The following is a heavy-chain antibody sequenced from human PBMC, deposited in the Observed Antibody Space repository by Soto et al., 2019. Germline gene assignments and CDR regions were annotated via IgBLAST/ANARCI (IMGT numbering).Heavy chain of an antibody. CDR2: IIPIFGTA. V-gene: IGHV1-69*13. J-gene: IGHJ6*02. D-gene: IGHD2-15*01. CDR1: GGTFSSYA. CDR3: ARVGLDCSGGSCYSLSNYYYYGMDV. Sequence: SVKVSCKASGGTFSSYAISWVRQAPGQGLEWMGGIIPIFGTANYAQKFQGRVTITADESTSTAYMELSSLRSEDTAVYYCARVGLDCSGGSCYSLSNYYYYGMDVWGQGTRVTFSS.